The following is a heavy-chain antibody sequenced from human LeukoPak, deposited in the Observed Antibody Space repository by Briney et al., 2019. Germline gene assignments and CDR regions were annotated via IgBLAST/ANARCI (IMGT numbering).Heavy chain of an antibody. D-gene: IGHD3-9*01. J-gene: IGHJ4*02. CDR2: ISAYNGNT. V-gene: IGHV1-18*01. Sequence: ASVKVSCKASGYTFTSYGFSWVRQAPGQGLEWVGWISAYNGNTNYALKLQGRVTMTTDTSTSTAYMELRSLRSDDTAVYYCARDHFDILTGYYAPLYYFDYWGQGTLVTVSS. CDR3: ARDHFDILTGYYAPLYYFDY. CDR1: GYTFTSYG.